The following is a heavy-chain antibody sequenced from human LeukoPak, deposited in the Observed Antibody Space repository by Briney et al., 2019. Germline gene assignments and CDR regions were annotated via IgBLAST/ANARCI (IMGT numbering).Heavy chain of an antibody. J-gene: IGHJ3*02. Sequence: AGGSLRLSCVVSGFSFEHYGMHWVRQAPGKGLVWVSRIFNDGTNRGYADSVKGRFTISRDNAKNTLYLQMNSLTGEDTAVYYCARGGVPGAYDIWGQGTMVTVS. CDR1: GFSFEHYG. CDR3: ARGGVPGAYDI. V-gene: IGHV3-74*01. D-gene: IGHD1-26*01. CDR2: IFNDGTNR.